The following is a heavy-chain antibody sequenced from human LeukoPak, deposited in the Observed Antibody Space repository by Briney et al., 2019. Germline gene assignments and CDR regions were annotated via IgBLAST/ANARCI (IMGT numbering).Heavy chain of an antibody. J-gene: IGHJ4*02. CDR3: ARLWSHSKTEAY. CDR2: IYHNGDT. CDR1: GDSISSGLYA. D-gene: IGHD3-16*01. V-gene: IGHV4-39*01. Sequence: SETLSFTRTVSGDSISSGLYAWGWIRQPPGEGLEWIGNIYHNGDTYYNPSLRSRVTISVDTSESQFSLNLRSVTAADTAVYYCARLWSHSKTEAYWGQGTVVTVSS.